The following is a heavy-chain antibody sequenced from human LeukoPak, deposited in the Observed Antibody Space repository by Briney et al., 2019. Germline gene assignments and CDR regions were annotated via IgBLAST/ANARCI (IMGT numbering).Heavy chain of an antibody. V-gene: IGHV3-30-3*01. Sequence: GGSLRLSCAASGFTFSSYAMHWVRQAPGKGLEWVAVISYDGSNEYYADSVKGRFTISRDNSKNTLYLQMNSLRAEDTAVYYCASLHLIDYWGQGTLVTVSS. CDR2: ISYDGSNE. D-gene: IGHD3-22*01. CDR3: ASLHLIDY. J-gene: IGHJ4*02. CDR1: GFTFSSYA.